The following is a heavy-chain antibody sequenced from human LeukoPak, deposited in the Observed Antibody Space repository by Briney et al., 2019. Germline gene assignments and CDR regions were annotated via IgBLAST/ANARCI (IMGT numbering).Heavy chain of an antibody. CDR1: GYTFTGYY. D-gene: IGHD2-15*01. Sequence: ASVTVSCKASGYTFTGYYMHWVRQAPGQGLEGMGWINPNSGGTNYAQKLQGRVTMTRDTSISTDSMELSRLRSDDTAVYYCASLGSAVVVPESFDIWGQGTMVTVSS. CDR2: INPNSGGT. CDR3: ASLGSAVVVPESFDI. V-gene: IGHV1-2*02. J-gene: IGHJ3*02.